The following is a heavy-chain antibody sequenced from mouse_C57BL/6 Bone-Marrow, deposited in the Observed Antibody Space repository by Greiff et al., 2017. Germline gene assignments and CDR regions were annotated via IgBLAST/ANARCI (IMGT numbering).Heavy chain of an antibody. CDR2: CHTYNDDT. D-gene: IGHD2-2*01. CDR3: ARKYGYDGAWFAY. CDR1: GYPFTTYP. V-gene: IGHV1-47*01. Sequence: QVQLQQSGAELVKPGASVMMSCQTSGYPFTTYPLGWMKQNHGKRLEWIGNCHTYNDDTKYNEKFKGTATLTVEKSSSTVYLELSRLTSDDSAVYYCARKYGYDGAWFAYWGQRTLVTFSA. J-gene: IGHJ3*01.